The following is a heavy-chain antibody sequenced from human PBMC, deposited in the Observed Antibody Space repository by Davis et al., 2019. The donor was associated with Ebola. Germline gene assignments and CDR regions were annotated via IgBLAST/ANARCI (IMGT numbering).Heavy chain of an antibody. CDR2: ISAYNGNT. Sequence: ASVKVSCKASGYTFTSYGISWMRQAPGQGLEWMGRISAYNGNTNYAQKLQGRVTMTTDTSTSTAYMELRSLRSDDMAVYYCARGTYCTNGVCPYYGMDVWGQGTTVTVSS. CDR3: ARGTYCTNGVCPYYGMDV. D-gene: IGHD2-8*01. CDR1: GYTFTSYG. V-gene: IGHV1-18*03. J-gene: IGHJ6*02.